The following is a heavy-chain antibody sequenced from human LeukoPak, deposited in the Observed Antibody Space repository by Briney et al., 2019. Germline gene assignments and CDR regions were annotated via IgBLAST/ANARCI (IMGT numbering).Heavy chain of an antibody. CDR3: ARESFEFSSSSHDH. Sequence: PSETLSLTCAVYGGSFSGYYWSWIRQPPGKGLEWIGEINHSGSTNYNPSLKSRVTISVDTSKNQFSLRLNSVTAADTAVYYCARESFEFSSSSHDHWGQGTLVTVSS. CDR2: INHSGST. V-gene: IGHV4-34*01. CDR1: GGSFSGYY. D-gene: IGHD6-6*01. J-gene: IGHJ5*02.